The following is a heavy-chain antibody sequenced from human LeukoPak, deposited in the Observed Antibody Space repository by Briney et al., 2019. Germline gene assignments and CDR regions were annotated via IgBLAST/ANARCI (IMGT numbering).Heavy chain of an antibody. J-gene: IGHJ4*02. Sequence: PGGSLRLSCAASGFSFSSYGMHWVRQAPREGLGWGAFIRYDGSNKYYADSVKGRFTISRDNSKNTLYLQMNSLRAEDTAVYYCAKDKVGIAAAGTVDYWGQGTLVTVSS. V-gene: IGHV3-30*02. D-gene: IGHD6-13*01. CDR2: IRYDGSNK. CDR3: AKDKVGIAAAGTVDY. CDR1: GFSFSSYG.